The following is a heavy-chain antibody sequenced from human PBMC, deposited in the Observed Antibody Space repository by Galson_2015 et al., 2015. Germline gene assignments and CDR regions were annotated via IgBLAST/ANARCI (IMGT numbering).Heavy chain of an antibody. V-gene: IGHV4-61*01. CDR3: AREKEAGFDP. CDR1: GGSVSSGSYY. CDR2: IYYSGST. D-gene: IGHD6-19*01. Sequence: SETLSLTCTVSGGSVSSGSYYWSWIRQPPGKGLEWIGYIYYSGSTNYNPSLKSRVTISVDTSKNQFSLKLSSVTAADTAVYYCAREKEAGFDPWGQGTLVTVSS. J-gene: IGHJ5*02.